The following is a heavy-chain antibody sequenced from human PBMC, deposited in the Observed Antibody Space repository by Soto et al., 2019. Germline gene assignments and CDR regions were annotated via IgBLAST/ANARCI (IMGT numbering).Heavy chain of an antibody. CDR2: IYHSGST. D-gene: IGHD1-26*01. Sequence: QVQLQESGPRLVEASQTLSLTCTVSNASITSRGYYWSGVRQPPGKRLEWIGYIYHSGSTFYSPSLQSRLTMSVDTSKNQFSLTLRSVTAADTAVYHCARMSGTYYVPDYWGQGTLVTVSS. CDR3: ARMSGTYYVPDY. J-gene: IGHJ4*02. CDR1: NASITSRGYY. V-gene: IGHV4-31*03.